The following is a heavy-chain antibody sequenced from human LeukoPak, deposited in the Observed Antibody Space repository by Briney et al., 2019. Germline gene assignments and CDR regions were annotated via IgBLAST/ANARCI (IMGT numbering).Heavy chain of an antibody. J-gene: IGHJ4*02. CDR1: GGSISSSSYY. CDR3: ARQPGFRSSWPLLFDY. CDR2: IYYSGST. D-gene: IGHD6-13*01. V-gene: IGHV4-39*01. Sequence: PSETLSLTCTVSGGSISSSSYYWGWIRQPPGKGLEWIGSIYYSGSTYYNPSLKSRVTISVDTSKNHFSLKLSSVTASDTAVYYCARQPGFRSSWPLLFDYWGQGTLVTVSS.